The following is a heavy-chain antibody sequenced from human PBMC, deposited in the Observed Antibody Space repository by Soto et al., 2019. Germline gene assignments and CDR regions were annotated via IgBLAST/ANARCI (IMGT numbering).Heavy chain of an antibody. D-gene: IGHD3-9*01. J-gene: IGHJ4*02. Sequence: PSETLSLTCTVSGGSISSYYWSWIRQPPGKGLEWIGYIYYSGSTNYNPSLKSRVTISVDTSKNQFSLKLSSVTAADTAVYYCATLAAPYYDILTGYYSPKSFDDWGQGTRVTVSS. V-gene: IGHV4-59*08. CDR3: ATLAAPYYDILTGYYSPKSFDD. CDR2: IYYSGST. CDR1: GGSISSYY.